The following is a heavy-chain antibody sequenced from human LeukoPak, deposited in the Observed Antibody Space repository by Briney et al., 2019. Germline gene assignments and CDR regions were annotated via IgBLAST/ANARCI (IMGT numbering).Heavy chain of an antibody. V-gene: IGHV3-21*01. CDR3: ARGSSRRYDFWSGYYDFDY. D-gene: IGHD3-3*01. J-gene: IGHJ4*02. CDR1: GFTFSSYS. Sequence: GGSLRLSCAASGFTFSSYSMNWVRQAPGKGLEWDSSISSSSSYIYYADSVKGRFTISRDNAKNSLYLQMSSLRAEDTAVYYCARGSSRRYDFWSGYYDFDYWGQGTLVTVSS. CDR2: ISSSSSYI.